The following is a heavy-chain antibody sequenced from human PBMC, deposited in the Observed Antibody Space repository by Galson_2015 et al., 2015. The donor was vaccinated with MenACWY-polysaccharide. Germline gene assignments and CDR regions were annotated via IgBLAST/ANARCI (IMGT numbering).Heavy chain of an antibody. CDR2: IFSNDEK. CDR3: ARRVGGAARTYYYYGMDV. D-gene: IGHD6-6*01. CDR1: GFSLRNARMG. Sequence: PALVNPTQTLTLTCTVSGFSLRNARMGVSWIRQPPGKALEWLAHIFSNDEKSYSTSLKSRLTISKDTSKSQVVLTMTNMDPVDTATYYCARRVGGAARTYYYYGMDVWGQGTTVTVSS. V-gene: IGHV2-26*01. J-gene: IGHJ6*02.